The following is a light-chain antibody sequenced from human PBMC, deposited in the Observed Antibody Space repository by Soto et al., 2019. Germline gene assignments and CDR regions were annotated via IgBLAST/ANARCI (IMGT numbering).Light chain of an antibody. CDR1: SSDVGSSDL. CDR3: CSYSGSITWV. Sequence: QSALTQPASVSGSPGQSITIPCTGISSDVGSSDLVSWYQQHPGRAPKLMIYEASKRPSGVSNRFSGSKSGNTASLTISGRQAEDEADYYCCSYSGSITWVFGGGTQLTVL. CDR2: EAS. J-gene: IGLJ3*02. V-gene: IGLV2-23*01.